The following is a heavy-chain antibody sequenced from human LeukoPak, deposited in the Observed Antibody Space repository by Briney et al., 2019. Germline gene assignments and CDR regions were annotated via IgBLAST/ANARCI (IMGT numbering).Heavy chain of an antibody. J-gene: IGHJ4*02. V-gene: IGHV4-59*08. Sequence: SETLSLTCTVSGGSISSDYWTWIRQPPTKGLEWIGYIYYNGATSYNPSLKSRVTMSVDTSKKHFSLKMTSVTAADTAVYYCARYGGSGWVIEKWGQGTPVTVSS. D-gene: IGHD6-19*01. CDR2: IYYNGAT. CDR1: GGSISSDY. CDR3: ARYGGSGWVIEK.